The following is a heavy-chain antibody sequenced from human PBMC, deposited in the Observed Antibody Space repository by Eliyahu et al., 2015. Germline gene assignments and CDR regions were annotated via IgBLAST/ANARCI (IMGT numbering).Heavy chain of an antibody. J-gene: IGHJ4*02. CDR1: GFTFTSSA. D-gene: IGHD4-17*01. CDR3: AAGVHDYGDRPLDY. Sequence: QMQLVQSGPEVKKPGTSVKVSCKASGFTFTSSAVQWVRQARGQRLEWIGWIVVGSGNTNYAQKFQERVTITRDMSTSTAYMELSSLRSEDTAVYYCAAGVHDYGDRPLDYWGQGTLVTVSS. CDR2: IVVGSGNT. V-gene: IGHV1-58*01.